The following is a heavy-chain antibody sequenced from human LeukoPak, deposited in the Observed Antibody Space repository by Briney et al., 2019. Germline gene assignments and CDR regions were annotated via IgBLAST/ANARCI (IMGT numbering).Heavy chain of an antibody. J-gene: IGHJ4*02. D-gene: IGHD3/OR15-3a*01. CDR3: ARRTGYGDYFDY. Sequence: AGSLRLSCAASGFTFSRYSVNWVRQAPGKGLEWVSSISSSSSYIYYADSVKGRFPISRDNAKNSLYPQMNSLRAEDTAVYYCARRTGYGDYFDYWGQGTLVTVSS. V-gene: IGHV3-21*01. CDR2: ISSSSSYI. CDR1: GFTFSRYS.